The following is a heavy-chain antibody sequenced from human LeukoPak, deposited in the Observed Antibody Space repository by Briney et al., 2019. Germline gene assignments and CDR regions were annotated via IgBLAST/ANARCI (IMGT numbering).Heavy chain of an antibody. CDR3: ARDRPGAGIADSLDY. D-gene: IGHD6-13*01. J-gene: IGHJ4*02. CDR2: INPNSGGT. V-gene: IGHV1-2*02. CDR1: GYTFTGYY. Sequence: ASVKVSCKASGYTFTGYYMHWVRQAPGQGLEWMGWINPNSGGTNYAQKFQGRVTMTRDTPISTAYMELSRLRSDDTAVYYCARDRPGAGIADSLDYWGQGTLVTVSS.